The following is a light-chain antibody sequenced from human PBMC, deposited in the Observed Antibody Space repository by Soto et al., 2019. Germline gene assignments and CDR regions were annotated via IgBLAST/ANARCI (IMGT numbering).Light chain of an antibody. Sequence: QSALPQPRSVSGSPGQSVTISCTGSSSNVAAFTSVSWYQQYPGTTPKLIIFDVSRRPSGVPDRFSGSRSGNTASLTISGLQAEDEADYYCFSSASRVTFVFGTGTKLTVL. V-gene: IGLV2-11*01. J-gene: IGLJ1*01. CDR2: DVS. CDR3: FSSASRVTFV. CDR1: SSNVAAFTS.